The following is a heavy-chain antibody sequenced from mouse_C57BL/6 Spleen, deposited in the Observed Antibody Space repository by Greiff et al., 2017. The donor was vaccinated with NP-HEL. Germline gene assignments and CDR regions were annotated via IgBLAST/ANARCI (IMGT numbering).Heavy chain of an antibody. Sequence: DVKLVESGGGLVQPGGSLSLSCAASGFTFTDYYMSWVRQPPGKALEWLGFIRNKANGYTTEYSASVKGRFNISSDTSQSILYLQMNALRAKDSATYYCAIYKAIYYGNYGDAMDYWGQGTSVTVSS. CDR2: IRNKANGYTT. CDR3: AIYKAIYYGNYGDAMDY. V-gene: IGHV7-3*01. D-gene: IGHD2-1*01. CDR1: GFTFTDYY. J-gene: IGHJ4*01.